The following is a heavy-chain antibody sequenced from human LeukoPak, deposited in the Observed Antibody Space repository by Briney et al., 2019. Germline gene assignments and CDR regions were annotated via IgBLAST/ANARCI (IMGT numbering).Heavy chain of an antibody. D-gene: IGHD6-19*01. V-gene: IGHV3-9*01. CDR1: GFTFTNYN. CDR2: ISWNSGYI. J-gene: IGHJ4*02. Sequence: GGSLRLSCAASGFTFTNYNLIWVRQAPGKGLEWLSIISWNSGYIGYADSVKGRFTVSRDNTEDSVYLQMNSLRPEDTAFYFCAKVRGTYSSGFFFGSWGQGTLVTVSS. CDR3: AKVRGTYSSGFFFGS.